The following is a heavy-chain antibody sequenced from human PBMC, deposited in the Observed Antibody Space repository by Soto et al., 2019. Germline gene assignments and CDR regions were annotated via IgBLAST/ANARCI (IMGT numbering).Heavy chain of an antibody. D-gene: IGHD7-27*01. CDR1: GFTFGTYW. J-gene: IGHJ4*02. Sequence: EVQLVESGGGLVQPGGSLRLSCAASGFTFGTYWMTWVRQAPGKGLECVGNIKPDGSERYYVDSVKGRFTISRDNAKNSLYLHMNSLRAEDTAVYYCATHLNWEQYWGQGTLVNVSS. CDR3: ATHLNWEQY. V-gene: IGHV3-7*02. CDR2: IKPDGSER.